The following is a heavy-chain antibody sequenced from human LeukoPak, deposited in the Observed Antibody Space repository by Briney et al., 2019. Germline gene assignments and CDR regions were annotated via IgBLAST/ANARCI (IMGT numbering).Heavy chain of an antibody. Sequence: SETLSLTCTVSGGSISSYYWSWIRQPPGKGLEWIGYIYYSGSTNYNPSLKSRVTISVDTSKNQFSLKLSSVTAADTAVYYCARLQWLVDWYFDLWGRGTLVTVSP. V-gene: IGHV4-59*08. J-gene: IGHJ2*01. CDR2: IYYSGST. CDR3: ARLQWLVDWYFDL. CDR1: GGSISSYY. D-gene: IGHD6-19*01.